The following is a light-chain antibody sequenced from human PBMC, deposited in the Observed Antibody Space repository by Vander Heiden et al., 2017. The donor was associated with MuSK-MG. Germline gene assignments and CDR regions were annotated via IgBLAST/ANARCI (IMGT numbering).Light chain of an antibody. CDR2: GAS. CDR3: HQDGFSPLT. CDR1: QSISGSY. V-gene: IGKV3-20*01. J-gene: IGKJ1*01. Sequence: EIVLTQSPGTLSLSPGERAPLSCRASQSISGSYVAWYQQKPGQAPRLLIYGASFRATGIPVRFSGSGSGTDFTLTISRLEPEDSAVYYCHQDGFSPLTFGQGTKVEI.